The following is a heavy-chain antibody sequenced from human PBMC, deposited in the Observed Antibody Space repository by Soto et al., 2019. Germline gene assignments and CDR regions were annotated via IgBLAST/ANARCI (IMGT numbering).Heavy chain of an antibody. D-gene: IGHD2-8*02. CDR2: ISGSGDNT. Sequence: EVQLLESGGGLVQRGGSLRLSCAASKFTFSTYAMTWVRQAPGKGLEWVSDISGSGDNTYYADSVKGRFTISRDNSKSTFYLQMNSLRAEDTAVYYCAKDMVHCTGTRCARYFEKWGRGTLVTVSS. CDR3: AKDMVHCTGTRCARYFEK. J-gene: IGHJ4*02. V-gene: IGHV3-23*01. CDR1: KFTFSTYA.